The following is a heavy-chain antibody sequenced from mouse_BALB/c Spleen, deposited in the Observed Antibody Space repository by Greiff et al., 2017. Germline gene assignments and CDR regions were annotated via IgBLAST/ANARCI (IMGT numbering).Heavy chain of an antibody. CDR3: ASGYYGSYFDY. CDR1: GYNFTSYW. D-gene: IGHD1-1*01. V-gene: IGHV1-55*01. CDR2: IYPGSGST. Sequence: QVQLKQPGAELVKPGTSVKLSCKASGYNFTSYWINWVKLRPGQGLEWIGDIYPGSGSTNYNEKFKSKATLTVDTSSSTAYMQLSSLASEDSALYYRASGYYGSYFDYWGQGTTLTVSS. J-gene: IGHJ2*01.